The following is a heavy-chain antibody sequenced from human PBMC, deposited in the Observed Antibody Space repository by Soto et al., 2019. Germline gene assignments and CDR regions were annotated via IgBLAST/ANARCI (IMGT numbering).Heavy chain of an antibody. D-gene: IGHD3-10*01. CDR2: ISSSSSYI. V-gene: IGHV3-21*01. CDR1: GFTFSSYS. Sequence: PVGSLRLSCAASGFTFSSYSMNWVRQAPGKGLEWVSSISSSSSYIYYADSVKGRFTISRDNAKNSLYLQMNSLRAEDTAVYYCARGMVRGVIFVLGLGAFDIWGQGTMVTVSS. J-gene: IGHJ3*02. CDR3: ARGMVRGVIFVLGLGAFDI.